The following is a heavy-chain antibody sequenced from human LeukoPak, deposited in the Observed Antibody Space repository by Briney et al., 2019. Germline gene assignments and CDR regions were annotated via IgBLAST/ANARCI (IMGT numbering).Heavy chain of an antibody. J-gene: IGHJ4*02. CDR2: VFHSGST. D-gene: IGHD5-12*01. V-gene: IGHV4-39*01. CDR3: GRHRPQVDPIDH. CDR1: GDFISRSSYY. Sequence: PSETLSLTCTVSGDFISRSSYYWAWIRQSPGKGLEYLGSVFHSGSTYYNPSLRSRVTVSVDTSKNQFSLKVFYVTAADTAVYYCGRHRPQVDPIDHWGQGILVTVS.